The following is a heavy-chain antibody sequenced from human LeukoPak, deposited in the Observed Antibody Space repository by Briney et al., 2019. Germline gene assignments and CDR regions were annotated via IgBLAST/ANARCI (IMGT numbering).Heavy chain of an antibody. CDR2: FDPEDGET. D-gene: IGHD6-19*01. V-gene: IGHV1-24*01. CDR3: ATTSGQWLVLYY. Sequence: ASVKVSFKVSGYTLNELSMHWVRQAPGKGLEWMGGFDPEDGETIYAQKFQGRVTMTEDTSTDTAYMELSSLRSEDTAVYYCATTSGQWLVLYYWGQGTLVTVSS. CDR1: GYTLNELS. J-gene: IGHJ4*02.